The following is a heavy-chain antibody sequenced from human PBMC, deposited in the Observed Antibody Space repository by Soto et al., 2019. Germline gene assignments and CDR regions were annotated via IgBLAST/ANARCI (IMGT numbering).Heavy chain of an antibody. V-gene: IGHV4-39*01. CDR3: ARQVVGPVATLVGYYYYYMDV. Sequence: SETLSLTCTVSGGSISSSSYYWGWIRQPPGKGLEWIGSIYYSGSTYYNPSLKCRVTISVDTSKNQFSLQLSSVTAADTALYYCARQVVGPVATLVGYYYYYMDVWGKGTTVTVSS. D-gene: IGHD5-12*01. CDR1: GGSISSSSYY. CDR2: IYYSGST. J-gene: IGHJ6*03.